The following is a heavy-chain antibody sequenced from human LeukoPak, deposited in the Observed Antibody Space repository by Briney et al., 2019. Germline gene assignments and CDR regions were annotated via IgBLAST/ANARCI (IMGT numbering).Heavy chain of an antibody. CDR3: ASGIAVAANWFDP. CDR2: ISSSGSTI. V-gene: IGHV3-48*03. J-gene: IGHJ5*02. Sequence: GGSLRLSCAASGFTFSSYEINWVRQAPGKGLEWVSYISSSGSTIYYADSVKGRFTISRDNAKNSLYLQMNSLRAEDTAVYYCASGIAVAANWFDPWGQGTLVTVSS. D-gene: IGHD6-19*01. CDR1: GFTFSSYE.